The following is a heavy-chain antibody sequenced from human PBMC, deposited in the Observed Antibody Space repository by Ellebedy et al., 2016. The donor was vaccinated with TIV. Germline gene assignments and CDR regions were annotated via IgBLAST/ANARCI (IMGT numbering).Heavy chain of an antibody. CDR3: ARVKQAVADY. J-gene: IGHJ4*02. CDR2: INPNSGGT. CDR1: GYTFTGYY. D-gene: IGHD6-19*01. V-gene: IGHV1-2*02. Sequence: ASVKVSXXASGYTFTGYYMHWVRQAPGQGLEWMGWINPNSGGTNYAQRLQGRVTMTTDTSTSTAYMELRSLRSDDTAVYYCARVKQAVADYWGQGTLVTVSS.